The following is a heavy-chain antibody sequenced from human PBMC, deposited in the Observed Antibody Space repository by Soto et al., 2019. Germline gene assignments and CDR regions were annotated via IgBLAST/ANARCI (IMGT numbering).Heavy chain of an antibody. V-gene: IGHV4-30-2*01. CDR2: IYHSGST. CDR1: GGSITSAGYS. Sequence: QLQLQESGSGLVKPSQTLSLTCAVSGGSITSAGYSWSWIRQPPGKGLEWIGYIYHSGSTYYNPSLKTRVTRSIDKSKNQFSLKLSSVTAADTGVYYCARGYGSGSYNFTPGSHGMGVGGQGTTVIVSS. CDR3: ARGYGSGSYNFTPGSHGMGV. J-gene: IGHJ6*02. D-gene: IGHD3-10*01.